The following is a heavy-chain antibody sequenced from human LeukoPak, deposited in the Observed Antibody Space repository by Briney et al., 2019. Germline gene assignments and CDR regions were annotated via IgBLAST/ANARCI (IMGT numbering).Heavy chain of an antibody. J-gene: IGHJ4*02. V-gene: IGHV4-34*01. CDR1: GGSFSGYY. D-gene: IGHD6-13*01. CDR3: TRGLSMAAGAT. CDR2: INHSGST. Sequence: SSETLSLTCAVYGGSFSGYYWSWIRQPPGKGLEWIGEINHSGSTNYNPSLKSRVTISVDTSKNQFSLKLSSVTAADSAVYYCTRGLSMAAGATWGQGALVTVSS.